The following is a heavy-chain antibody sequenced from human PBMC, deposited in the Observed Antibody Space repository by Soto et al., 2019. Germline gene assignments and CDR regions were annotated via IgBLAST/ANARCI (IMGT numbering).Heavy chain of an antibody. Sequence: GASVKVSCKASGYTFTSYGISWVRQAPGKGLEWMGWISAYNGNTNYAQKLQGRVTMTTDTSTSTAYMELRSLRSDDTAVYYCARGGSSSPHNWGYYMDVWGKGTTVTVSS. D-gene: IGHD6-6*01. V-gene: IGHV1-18*01. J-gene: IGHJ6*03. CDR1: GYTFTSYG. CDR2: ISAYNGNT. CDR3: ARGGSSSPHNWGYYMDV.